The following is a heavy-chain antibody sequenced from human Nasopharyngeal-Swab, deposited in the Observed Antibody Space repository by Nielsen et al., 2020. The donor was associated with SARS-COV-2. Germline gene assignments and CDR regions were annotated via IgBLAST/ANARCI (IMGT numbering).Heavy chain of an antibody. J-gene: IGHJ3*02. CDR3: AREGDILTGYYDAFDI. Sequence: GESLKISCAASGFTFSSYGMHWVRQAPGKGLEWVAVIWYEGSNKYYADSVKGRFTISRDNSKNTLYLQMNSLRAEDTAVYYCAREGDILTGYYDAFDIWGQGTMVTVSS. CDR2: IWYEGSNK. CDR1: GFTFSSYG. V-gene: IGHV3-33*01. D-gene: IGHD3-9*01.